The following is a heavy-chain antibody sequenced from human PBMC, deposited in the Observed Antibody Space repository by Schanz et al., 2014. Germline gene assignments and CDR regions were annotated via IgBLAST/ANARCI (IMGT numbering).Heavy chain of an antibody. Sequence: CKASGGIFNYAISWVRQAPGQGLEWMGRIIPILGITKYAQKFQGRVTIIADTSTNTAYMELISLRSEDTPVYYCVRRPFVIVPEHYYYDKDLWRGGTADSVSA. D-gene: IGHD3-16*02. CDR3: VRRPFVIVPEHYYYDKDL. V-gene: IGHV1-69*04. J-gene: IGHJ6*01. CDR1: GGIFNYA. CDR2: IIPILGIT.